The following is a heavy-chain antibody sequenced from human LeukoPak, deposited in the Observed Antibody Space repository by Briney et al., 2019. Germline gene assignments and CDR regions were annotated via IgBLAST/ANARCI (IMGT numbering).Heavy chain of an antibody. CDR1: GGTFSSYA. Sequence: ASVKVSCKASGGTFSSYAISWVRQAPGQGLEWMGGIISIFGTANYAQKFQGRVTITADESTSTAYMELSSLRSEDTAVYYCARMTPRGYSYGTFFDYWGQGTLVTVSS. J-gene: IGHJ4*02. CDR2: IISIFGTA. CDR3: ARMTPRGYSYGTFFDY. D-gene: IGHD5-18*01. V-gene: IGHV1-69*01.